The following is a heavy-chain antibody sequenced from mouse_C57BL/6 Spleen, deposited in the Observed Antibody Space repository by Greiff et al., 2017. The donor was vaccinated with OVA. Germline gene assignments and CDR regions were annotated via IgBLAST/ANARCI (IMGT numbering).Heavy chain of an antibody. CDR2: IDPSDSYT. J-gene: IGHJ1*03. Sequence: VQLQQPGAELVKPGASVKLSCKASGYTFTSYWMQWVKQRPGQGLEWIGEIDPSDSYTNYNKKFKGKATLTVDTSSSTAYMQLSSLTSEDSAVYYCASYYGSSHWYFDVWGTGTTVTVSS. CDR1: GYTFTSYW. V-gene: IGHV1-50*01. CDR3: ASYYGSSHWYFDV. D-gene: IGHD1-1*01.